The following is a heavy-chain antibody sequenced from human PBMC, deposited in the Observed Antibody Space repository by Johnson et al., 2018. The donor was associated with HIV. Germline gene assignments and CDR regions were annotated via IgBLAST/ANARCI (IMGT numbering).Heavy chain of an antibody. CDR2: IGTAGDT. J-gene: IGHJ3*02. CDR3: AKGREGIKAFDI. Sequence: VQLVESGGGLVQPGGSLRLSCAASGFTFSNYDMHWVRQATGKGLDWVSAIGTAGDTYYPGSVKGRFTISRDNSKNTLYLQMNSLRAEDTAVYYCAKGREGIKAFDIWGQGTMVTVSS. V-gene: IGHV3-13*01. D-gene: IGHD3-10*01. CDR1: GFTFSNYD.